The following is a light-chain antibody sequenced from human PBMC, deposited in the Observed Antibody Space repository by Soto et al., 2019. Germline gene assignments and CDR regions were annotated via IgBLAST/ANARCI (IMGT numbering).Light chain of an antibody. J-gene: IGKJ5*01. Sequence: EIVLTQSPGTLSLSPGERATLSCMASQSVDSTYLTWYQQKPGQAPRLLIYWASTRESGVPDRFTGSGSGTDFTLTINSLQAEDVAVYYCQQHYITPITFGQGTRLEIK. CDR3: QQHYITPIT. CDR1: QSVDSTY. CDR2: WAS. V-gene: IGKV3D-7*01.